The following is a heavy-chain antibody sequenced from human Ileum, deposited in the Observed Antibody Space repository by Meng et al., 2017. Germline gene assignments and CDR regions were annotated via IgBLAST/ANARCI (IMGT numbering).Heavy chain of an antibody. J-gene: IGHJ4*02. CDR1: VDSINTYNW. Sequence: VQPLESGPGSVRPSGTLSRTCAAYVDSINTYNWWTSVRQSPEKGLEWIGEIYHSGRTNYNPSLTSRVTMSVDKSKKQISLTLSSVTAADTAVYYCATSGDNSGFYLGYWGPGILVTVSS. CDR3: ATSGDNSGFYLGY. D-gene: IGHD3-22*01. V-gene: IGHV4-4*02. CDR2: IYHSGRT.